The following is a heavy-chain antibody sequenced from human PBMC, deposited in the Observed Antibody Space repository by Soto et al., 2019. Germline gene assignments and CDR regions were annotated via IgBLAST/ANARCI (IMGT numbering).Heavy chain of an antibody. CDR2: ITSSGDTT. V-gene: IGHV3-23*01. CDR1: GFAFSSYA. J-gene: IGHJ4*02. Sequence: EVQLLESGGGLVQPGGSLRLSCAASGFAFSSYAMSWVRQAPGKGLEWVSAITSSGDTTHYRDSVKGRFTISRDNSKNTLHLQMNSLRAEETAVYYCAKRYFYDNSCLWEYWGQGTLVTVSS. CDR3: AKRYFYDNSCLWEY. D-gene: IGHD3-22*01.